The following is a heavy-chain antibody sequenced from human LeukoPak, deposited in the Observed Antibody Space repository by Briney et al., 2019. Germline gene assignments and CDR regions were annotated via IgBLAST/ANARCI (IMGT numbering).Heavy chain of an antibody. Sequence: GGSLRLSCAAAGFTFSSYGMHWVRQVPGKGLEWLAFISYNGRDQYYADSVKGRFTSSRDNPKNTMYLQMNGLSVEGTAAYDCAKDMQTWPRFRDNWGPGTLVTVSS. CDR3: AKDMQTWPRFRDN. CDR1: GFTFSSYG. D-gene: IGHD5-12*01. V-gene: IGHV3-30*19. CDR2: ISYNGRDQ. J-gene: IGHJ4*01.